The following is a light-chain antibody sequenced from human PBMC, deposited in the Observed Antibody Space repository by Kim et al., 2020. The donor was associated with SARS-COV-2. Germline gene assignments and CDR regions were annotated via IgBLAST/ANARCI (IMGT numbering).Light chain of an antibody. J-gene: IGKJ1*01. Sequence: DIQLTQSPSFLSASVGDRVTITCRASQGISSYLDRYQQKPGKAPKLLIYAASTLQSGVPSRFSGSGSGTEFTLTISSLQPEDFATYYCQQLNSYPRTFGQGTKVDIK. CDR2: AAS. V-gene: IGKV1-9*01. CDR3: QQLNSYPRT. CDR1: QGISSY.